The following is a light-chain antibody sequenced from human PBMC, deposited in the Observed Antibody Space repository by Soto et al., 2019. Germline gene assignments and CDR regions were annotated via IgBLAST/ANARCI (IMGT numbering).Light chain of an antibody. CDR2: DVN. CDR3: SSYTSRDSLYV. Sequence: QSVLTQPASVSGSPGQSITISCTGTRSDVGAYNYVSWYQRHPGKAPKLLIYDVNSRPSGVSDRFSGSKSGNTASLTISGLQTEDEADYYCSSYTSRDSLYVFGSGTKLTVL. V-gene: IGLV2-14*01. J-gene: IGLJ1*01. CDR1: RSDVGAYNY.